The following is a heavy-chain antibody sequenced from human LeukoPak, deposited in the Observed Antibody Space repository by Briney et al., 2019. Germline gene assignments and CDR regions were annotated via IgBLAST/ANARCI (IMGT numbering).Heavy chain of an antibody. CDR1: GFPFSSYA. D-gene: IGHD3-22*01. J-gene: IGHJ6*03. CDR2: ISGSGGGGNT. V-gene: IGHV3-23*01. Sequence: PGGSLRLSCAASGFPFSSYAMSWVRQAPGKGLEWVSGISGSGGGGNTYYADSVKGRFTISRDNSKNTLYLQMNSLRAEDTAVYYCARHNYYDNYGYSYYYYHMDVWGKGTTVTISS. CDR3: ARHNYYDNYGYSYYYYHMDV.